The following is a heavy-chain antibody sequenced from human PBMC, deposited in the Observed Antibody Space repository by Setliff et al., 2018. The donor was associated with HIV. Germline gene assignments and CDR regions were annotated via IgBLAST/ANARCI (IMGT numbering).Heavy chain of an antibody. CDR2: ISPYNGHT. D-gene: IGHD2-2*01. J-gene: IGHJ5*02. CDR1: GYTFTSYG. CDR3: ARWSCGRATCYDSPYNWFDP. Sequence: GASVKVSCKASGYTFTSYGSGWVRQAPGQGLEWMGWISPYNGHTNYAQELQGRVTMTTDTSTSTTYMELTSLRSDDTAVYYCARWSCGRATCYDSPYNWFDPWGQGTLVTVSS. V-gene: IGHV1-18*01.